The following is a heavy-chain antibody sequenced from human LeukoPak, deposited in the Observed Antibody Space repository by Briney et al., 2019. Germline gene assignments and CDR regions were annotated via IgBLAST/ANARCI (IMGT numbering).Heavy chain of an antibody. D-gene: IGHD2-8*02. J-gene: IGHJ6*02. V-gene: IGHV3-53*01. Sequence: PGGSLRLSCAASGFTISSNYMTWVRQAPGKGLEWVSVIYSGDRTNYADSVRGRFTISRDNSKNTLYLQMNSLRVEDTAVYYCARGIWSYGMDVWGQGTTVTVSS. CDR2: IYSGDRT. CDR1: GFTISSNY. CDR3: ARGIWSYGMDV.